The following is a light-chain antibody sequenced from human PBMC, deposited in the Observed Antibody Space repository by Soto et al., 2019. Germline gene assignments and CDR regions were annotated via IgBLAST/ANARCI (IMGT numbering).Light chain of an antibody. CDR3: CSYARTYRLMI. CDR2: DVS. V-gene: IGLV2-11*01. J-gene: IGLJ2*01. CDR1: YSDIGSYNY. Sequence: QSALTQPRSVSGSPGQSVTISCTGTYSDIGSYNYVSWYQHHPAKAPRLMIFDVSQRPSGVPDRFSGSKSGNTASLTISGLKTEDEADYYCCSYARTYRLMILGEGTKLTVL.